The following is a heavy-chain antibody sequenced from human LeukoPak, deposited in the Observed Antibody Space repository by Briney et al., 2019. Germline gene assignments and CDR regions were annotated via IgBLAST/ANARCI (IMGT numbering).Heavy chain of an antibody. D-gene: IGHD1-26*01. CDR3: ARDRGSYSRYFDY. J-gene: IGHJ4*02. Sequence: PGGSLRLSCAASGFTFSSYSMNWVRQAPGKGLEWVSSISSSSSYIYYADSVRGRFTISRDNAKNSLYLQMNSLRAEDTAVYYCARDRGSYSRYFDYWGQGTLVTVSS. CDR2: ISSSSSYI. CDR1: GFTFSSYS. V-gene: IGHV3-21*01.